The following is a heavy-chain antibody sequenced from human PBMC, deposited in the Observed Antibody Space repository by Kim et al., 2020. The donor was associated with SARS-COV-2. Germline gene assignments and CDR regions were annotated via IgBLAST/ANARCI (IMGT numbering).Heavy chain of an antibody. Sequence: SETLSLTCTVSGGSISSYYWSWIRQPPGKGLEWIGYIYYSGSTNYNPSLKSRVTISVDTSKNQFSLKLSSVTAADTAVYYCARLHRGPYRAFSEPQEMATKNDAFDIWGQGTMVTVSS. J-gene: IGHJ3*02. CDR1: GGSISSYY. CDR2: IYYSGST. D-gene: IGHD5-12*01. CDR3: ARLHRGPYRAFSEPQEMATKNDAFDI. V-gene: IGHV4-59*08.